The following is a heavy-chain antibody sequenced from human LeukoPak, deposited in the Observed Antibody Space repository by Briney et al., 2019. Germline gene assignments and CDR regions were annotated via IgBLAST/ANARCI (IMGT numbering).Heavy chain of an antibody. CDR2: ISYDGSNK. J-gene: IGHJ4*02. D-gene: IGHD3-3*01. Sequence: GRSLRLSCAASGFTFSSYAMHWVRQAPGKGLEWVAVISYDGSNKYYADSVKGRFTISRDNSKNTLYLQMNSLRAEDTAVYFCAKDHIHNDFWSGYSGYWGQGTLVTVSS. V-gene: IGHV3-30-3*01. CDR3: AKDHIHNDFWSGYSGY. CDR1: GFTFSSYA.